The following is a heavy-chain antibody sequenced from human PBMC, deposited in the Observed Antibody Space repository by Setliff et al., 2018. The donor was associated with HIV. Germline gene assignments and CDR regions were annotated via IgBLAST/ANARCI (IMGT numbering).Heavy chain of an antibody. CDR3: ARVPAPISPHGGGFWSGYRNYYYYYMDV. Sequence: ASVKVSCKASGYTFTSYGISWVRQAPGQGLEWMGWISAYNGNTHYAQRLQGRVTMTTDTSTRTAYMELRSLRSDDTAVYYCARVPAPISPHGGGFWSGYRNYYYYYMDVWGKGTTVTVSS. D-gene: IGHD3-3*01. V-gene: IGHV1-18*01. CDR2: ISAYNGNT. J-gene: IGHJ6*03. CDR1: GYTFTSYG.